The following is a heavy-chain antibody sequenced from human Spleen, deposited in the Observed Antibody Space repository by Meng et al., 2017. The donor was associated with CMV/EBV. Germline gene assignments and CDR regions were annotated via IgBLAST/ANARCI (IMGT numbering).Heavy chain of an antibody. Sequence: GESLKISCAASGFTFSSYAMYWVRQAPGKGLEWVTVISYDGSNKYYADSVKGRFTISRDNSKNTLHLQMDSLRGEDTAVYYCARLTGHCSSTSCYYWLDPWGQGTLVTVSS. CDR1: GFTFSSYA. J-gene: IGHJ5*02. D-gene: IGHD2-2*01. CDR3: ARLTGHCSSTSCYYWLDP. V-gene: IGHV3-30*04. CDR2: ISYDGSNK.